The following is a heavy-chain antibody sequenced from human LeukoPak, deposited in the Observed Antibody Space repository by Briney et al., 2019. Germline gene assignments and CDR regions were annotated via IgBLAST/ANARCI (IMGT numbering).Heavy chain of an antibody. V-gene: IGHV3-74*01. CDR2: INTDGSST. Sequence: GGSLRLSCAASGFTFSSYWMHWVRQAPGKGLVWVSRINTDGSSTSYADSVKGRFTISRDNAKNSLYLQMNSLRAEDTAVYYCARGVTMIVVGGVFDYWGQGTLVTVSS. J-gene: IGHJ4*02. CDR3: ARGVTMIVVGGVFDY. CDR1: GFTFSSYW. D-gene: IGHD3-22*01.